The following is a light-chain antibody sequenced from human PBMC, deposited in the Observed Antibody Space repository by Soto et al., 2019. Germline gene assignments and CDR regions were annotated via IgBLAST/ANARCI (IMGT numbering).Light chain of an antibody. Sequence: EIVLTQSPGTLSLSPGERATLSCRASQSVNSNFLAWHQQKPGQAPSLLIYGASSRATGIPDRFSGSGSGTDFTLTISRLEPEDFAVYYCQQYGSSPFTFGGGTKVEIK. V-gene: IGKV3-20*01. CDR2: GAS. J-gene: IGKJ4*01. CDR1: QSVNSNF. CDR3: QQYGSSPFT.